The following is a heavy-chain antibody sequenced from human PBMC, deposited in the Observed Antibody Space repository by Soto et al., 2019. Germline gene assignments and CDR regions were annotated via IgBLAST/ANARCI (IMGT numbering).Heavy chain of an antibody. CDR3: ARVITNLAAFDI. D-gene: IGHD2-8*01. Sequence: SETLSLTCTVSGGSIRSYYWSWIRQPPGKGLEWIGYIYYSGSTNYNPSLKSRVTISVDTSKNQFSLKLSSVTAADTAVYYCARVITNLAAFDIWGQGTMVTVSS. CDR2: IYYSGST. V-gene: IGHV4-59*01. CDR1: GGSIRSYY. J-gene: IGHJ3*02.